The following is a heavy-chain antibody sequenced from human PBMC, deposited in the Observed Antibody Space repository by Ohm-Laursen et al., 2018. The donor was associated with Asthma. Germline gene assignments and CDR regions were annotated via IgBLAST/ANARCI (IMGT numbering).Heavy chain of an antibody. D-gene: IGHD6-19*01. CDR1: GGSFSNFG. CDR2: IIPVFQTT. CDR3: ARDGVRGWYPDRNRYFDY. Sequence: GSSVKVSCKASGGSFSNFGFSWVRQAPGQGLEWLGGIIPVFQTTNVAQKFQGRVRVMTSADESTTTVYLDLTSLTSDDTAVYYCARDGVRGWYPDRNRYFDYWGQGTLVTVSS. J-gene: IGHJ4*02. V-gene: IGHV1-69*01.